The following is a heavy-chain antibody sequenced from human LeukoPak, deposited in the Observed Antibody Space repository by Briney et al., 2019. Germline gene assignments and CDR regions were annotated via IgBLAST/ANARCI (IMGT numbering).Heavy chain of an antibody. J-gene: IGHJ4*02. CDR2: IYYSGST. D-gene: IGHD3-22*01. V-gene: IGHV4-59*08. CDR3: ARSYSSGYPFLFDY. Sequence: SETLSLTCTVSGGSISSYYRSWIRQPPGKGLEWIGYIYYSGSTNYNPSLKSRVTISVDTSKNQFSLKLSSVTAADTAVYYCARSYSSGYPFLFDYWGQGTLVTVSS. CDR1: GGSISSYY.